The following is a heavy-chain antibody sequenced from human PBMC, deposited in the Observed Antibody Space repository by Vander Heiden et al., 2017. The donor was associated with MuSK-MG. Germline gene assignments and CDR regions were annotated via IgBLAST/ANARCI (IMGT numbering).Heavy chain of an antibody. CDR3: AGGYDFWSGYYPYYYYYMDV. D-gene: IGHD3-3*01. CDR1: GGSISSYY. CDR2: IYYSGST. V-gene: IGHV4-59*01. Sequence: QVQLQESGPGLVKPSETLSLTCTVSGGSISSYYWSWIRQPPGKGLEWIGYIYYSGSTNYNPSLKSRVTISVDTSKNQFSLKLSSVTAADTAVYYCAGGYDFWSGYYPYYYYYMDVWGKGTTVTVSS. J-gene: IGHJ6*03.